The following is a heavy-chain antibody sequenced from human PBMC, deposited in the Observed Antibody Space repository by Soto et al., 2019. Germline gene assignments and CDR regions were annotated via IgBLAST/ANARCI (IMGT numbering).Heavy chain of an antibody. V-gene: IGHV4-59*01. CDR2: IYYSGST. CDR3: ARVSYDFWSGINPYGMDV. Sequence: SETLSLTCTVSGGSISSYYWSWIRQPPGKGLEWIGYIYYSGSTNYNPSLKSRVTISVDTSKNQFSLKLSSVTAADTAVYYCARVSYDFWSGINPYGMDVWGQGTTVTVSS. CDR1: GGSISSYY. J-gene: IGHJ6*02. D-gene: IGHD3-3*01.